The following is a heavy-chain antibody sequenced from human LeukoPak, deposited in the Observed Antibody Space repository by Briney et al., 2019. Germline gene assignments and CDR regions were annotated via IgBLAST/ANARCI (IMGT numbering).Heavy chain of an antibody. Sequence: ASVKVSCKASDYTFTSYGFSWVRQAPGQGLEWMGWISAYNDNTNYAQKLQGRVTMTTDTSTSTAYMELRSLRSDDTAVYYCARSPTVVTPFEDWGQGTLVTIPS. CDR1: DYTFTSYG. V-gene: IGHV1-18*01. D-gene: IGHD4-23*01. CDR3: ARSPTVVTPFED. CDR2: ISAYNDNT. J-gene: IGHJ4*02.